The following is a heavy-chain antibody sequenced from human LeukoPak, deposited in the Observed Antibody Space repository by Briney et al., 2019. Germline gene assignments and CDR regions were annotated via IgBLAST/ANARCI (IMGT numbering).Heavy chain of an antibody. V-gene: IGHV3-74*01. CDR1: GFTFSSYW. CDR3: ARDHGSGSYYSAFDI. D-gene: IGHD3-10*01. J-gene: IGHJ3*02. Sequence: GGSLRLSCAASGFTFSSYWMHWVRQAPGKGLVWVSRINSDGSSTSYADSVKGRFTISRDNAKNTLYLQMNSLRAEDTAVYYCARDHGSGSYYSAFDIWGQGTMVTVSS. CDR2: INSDGSST.